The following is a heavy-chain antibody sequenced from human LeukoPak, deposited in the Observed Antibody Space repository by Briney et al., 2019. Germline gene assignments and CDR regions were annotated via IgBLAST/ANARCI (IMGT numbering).Heavy chain of an antibody. D-gene: IGHD6-13*01. J-gene: IGHJ4*02. CDR2: IAVAGDT. Sequence: GGSLRLSCAASGFTFSSYDMYWVRQAAGKGLEWVSSIAVAGDTYYPESVKGRFTISRDNSKNSLYLQMNSLRTEDTALYYCAKDIERIAAAGTFDYWGQGTLVTVSS. CDR1: GFTFSSYD. V-gene: IGHV3-13*04. CDR3: AKDIERIAAAGTFDY.